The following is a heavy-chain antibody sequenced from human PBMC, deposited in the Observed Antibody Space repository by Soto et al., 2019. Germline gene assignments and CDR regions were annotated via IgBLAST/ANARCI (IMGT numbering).Heavy chain of an antibody. CDR1: GFTFSSYA. D-gene: IGHD1-26*01. Sequence: EVQLLESGGGLVQPGGSRRLFCAASGFTFSSYAIRWIRQAPVKGLEWVSAISGSGDSTYYADSVKGRFTISRDNSKNTLYLQMNSLRAEDTAVYNCARRGSGSYYDYWGQGTLVTVSS. CDR3: ARRGSGSYYDY. V-gene: IGHV3-23*01. CDR2: ISGSGDST. J-gene: IGHJ4*02.